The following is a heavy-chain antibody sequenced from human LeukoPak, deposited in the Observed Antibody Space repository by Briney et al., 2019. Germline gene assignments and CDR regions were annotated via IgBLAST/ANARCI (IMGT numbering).Heavy chain of an antibody. Sequence: GGSLRLSCAASGFTFSSYAMSWVRQAPGEGLEWVSAISGSGGSTYYADSVKGRFTISRDNSKNTLYLQMNSLRAEDTAVYYCALTGSGVYYYYMDVWGKGTTVTVSS. J-gene: IGHJ6*03. D-gene: IGHD7-27*01. CDR2: ISGSGGST. CDR1: GFTFSSYA. CDR3: ALTGSGVYYYYMDV. V-gene: IGHV3-23*01.